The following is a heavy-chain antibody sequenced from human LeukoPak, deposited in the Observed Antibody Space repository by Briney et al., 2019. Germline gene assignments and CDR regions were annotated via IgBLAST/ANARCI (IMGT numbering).Heavy chain of an antibody. CDR1: GYTFTSYD. Sequence: ASVKVSCKASGYTFTSYDINWVRQASGQGLEWMGWMNPNSGNTVYAQKFQGRVTMTRNTSISTAYMELRSLRSEDTAVYYCARVHRVRGVPNLGYWGQGTLVTVSS. CDR2: MNPNSGNT. CDR3: ARVHRVRGVPNLGY. V-gene: IGHV1-8*02. D-gene: IGHD3-10*01. J-gene: IGHJ4*02.